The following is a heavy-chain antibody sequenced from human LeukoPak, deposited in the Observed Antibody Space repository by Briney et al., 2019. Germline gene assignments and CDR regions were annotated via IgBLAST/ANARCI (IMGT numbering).Heavy chain of an antibody. CDR2: INPNSGGT. CDR3: ARKYDFWSGYDAFDI. D-gene: IGHD3-3*01. V-gene: IGHV1-2*02. Sequence: ASVKVSCKASGYTFTGYYMHWVRQAPGQGLEWMGWINPNSGGTNYAQKFQGRVTMTRDTSISTAYMELSRLRSDDTAVYYCARKYDFWSGYDAFDIWGQGTMVTVSS. J-gene: IGHJ3*02. CDR1: GYTFTGYY.